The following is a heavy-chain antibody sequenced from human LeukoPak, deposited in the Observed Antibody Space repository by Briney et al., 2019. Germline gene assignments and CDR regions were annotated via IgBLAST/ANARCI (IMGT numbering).Heavy chain of an antibody. Sequence: GGSLRLSCAAPGFTFDDDDMRWGRQIPGKGLEMVYRVNWNGGNTGYADSVKGRFTISRDNAKNSLYLQMNSLRVEDTAVYYCARGGRYGSGIELDVWGQGTTVTVSS. J-gene: IGHJ6*02. CDR3: ARGGRYGSGIELDV. V-gene: IGHV3-20*04. D-gene: IGHD3-10*01. CDR1: GFTFDDDD. CDR2: VNWNGGNT.